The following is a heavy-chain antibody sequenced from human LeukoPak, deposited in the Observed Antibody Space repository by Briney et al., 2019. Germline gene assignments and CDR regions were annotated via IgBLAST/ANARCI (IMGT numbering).Heavy chain of an antibody. V-gene: IGHV4-39*07. Sequence: SETLSLTCTVSGGSISSSTYYWGWIRQPPGKGLEWIGSIYYSGSTYYNPSLKSRVTISVDTSKNQFSLKLSSVTAADTAVYYCARGHEGVTMIVVAITNHGAFDIWGQGTMVTVSS. CDR3: ARGHEGVTMIVVAITNHGAFDI. J-gene: IGHJ3*02. CDR1: GGSISSSTYY. D-gene: IGHD3-22*01. CDR2: IYYSGST.